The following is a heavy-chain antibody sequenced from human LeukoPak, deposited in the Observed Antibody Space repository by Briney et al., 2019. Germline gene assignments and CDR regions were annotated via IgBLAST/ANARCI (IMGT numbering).Heavy chain of an antibody. CDR3: ATYPPGWYSMDV. Sequence: GESLKISCKGSGNSLTNYYIGWVRQMPGKGLEWMGLIYFRDSRTRYSPSFQGQVTISADTSIDTAYLQWSSLKASDTAMYYCATYPPGWYSMDVWGQGTAVTVSS. J-gene: IGHJ6*02. D-gene: IGHD1-14*01. CDR2: IYFRDSRT. V-gene: IGHV5-51*01. CDR1: GNSLTNYY.